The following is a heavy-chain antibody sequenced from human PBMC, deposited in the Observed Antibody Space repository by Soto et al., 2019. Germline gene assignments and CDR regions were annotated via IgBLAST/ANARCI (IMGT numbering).Heavy chain of an antibody. Sequence: QVQLVQSGAEVKKPGASVKVSCKASGYTFINYDINWVRQAPGHGLEWVGWMNPDSGNTGYAQNFQGRVTMTGNTSISSVYMELSSLTSEDTAVYYCARRRGYNGWFDLWGQGTLVTVSS. V-gene: IGHV1-8*01. J-gene: IGHJ5*02. CDR1: GYTFINYD. D-gene: IGHD3-22*01. CDR3: ARRRGYNGWFDL. CDR2: MNPDSGNT.